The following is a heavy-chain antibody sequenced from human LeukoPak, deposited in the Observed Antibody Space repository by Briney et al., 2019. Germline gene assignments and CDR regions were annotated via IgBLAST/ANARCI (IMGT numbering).Heavy chain of an antibody. Sequence: GGSLRLSCAASGFAVSYNYMSWVRQAPGKGLEWVSVIHSGGSTYYADSVKGRFTISRDNSKNTLYLQMNSLRVEDTAVYYCARDPPVCSTSCLDYWGQGTLVTVSS. CDR3: ARDPPVCSTSCLDY. CDR2: IHSGGST. CDR1: GFAVSYNY. D-gene: IGHD2-2*01. V-gene: IGHV3-53*01. J-gene: IGHJ4*02.